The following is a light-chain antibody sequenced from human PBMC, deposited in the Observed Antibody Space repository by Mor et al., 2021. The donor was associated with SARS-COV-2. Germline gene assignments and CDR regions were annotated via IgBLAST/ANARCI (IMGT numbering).Light chain of an antibody. V-gene: IGKV3-11*01. CDR2: DAS. Sequence: KPGQAPRLLIYDASNRATGIPARFSGSGSGTDFTLTSLEPEDFAVYYCQQRSNWPPTFGGGTKVEIK. CDR3: QQRSNWPPT. J-gene: IGKJ4*01.